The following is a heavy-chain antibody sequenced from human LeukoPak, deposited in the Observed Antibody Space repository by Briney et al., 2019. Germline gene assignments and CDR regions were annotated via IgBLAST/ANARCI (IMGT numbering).Heavy chain of an antibody. Sequence: GGSLRLSCAASGFTFSGFARSWVRRTPGKGLEWVSGISGSGDNTLYADSVKGRFTNSRENSKNTLYLEMNSLRAEDTAIYSCAKMKGHPLPKYYMDVWGQGTTVTVSS. J-gene: IGHJ6*01. V-gene: IGHV3-23*01. CDR2: ISGSGDNT. D-gene: IGHD1-26*01. CDR3: AKMKGHPLPKYYMDV. CDR1: GFTFSGFA.